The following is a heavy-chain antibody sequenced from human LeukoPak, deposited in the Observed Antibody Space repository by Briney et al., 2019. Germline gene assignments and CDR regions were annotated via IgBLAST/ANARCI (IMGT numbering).Heavy chain of an antibody. D-gene: IGHD5-12*01. J-gene: IGHJ4*02. CDR1: SGSISSSSYF. CDR3: ARHVYSGYDNYFDY. CDR2: IFYSGST. V-gene: IGHV4-39*01. Sequence: SETLSLTCTVSSGSISSSSYFWGWIRQPPGKGLEWIGNIFYSGSTYYNPSLKSRVTISVDASKNHFSLNLSSVTAADTAVYYCARHVYSGYDNYFDYWGQGTLVTVSS.